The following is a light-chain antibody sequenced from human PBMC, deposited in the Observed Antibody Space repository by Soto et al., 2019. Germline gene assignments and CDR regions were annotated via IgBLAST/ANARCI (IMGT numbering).Light chain of an antibody. Sequence: ELVLTQSPGTMSLSPGERSTLSCRARQSVSSSYLAWYQQKPGQAPRLLIYGASTRATGIPARFSGSGSGTEFTLTISSLQSEDFAVYYCQQYNNWPPLTFGGGTKVDIK. CDR2: GAS. CDR3: QQYNNWPPLT. V-gene: IGKV3-15*01. CDR1: QSVSSSY. J-gene: IGKJ4*01.